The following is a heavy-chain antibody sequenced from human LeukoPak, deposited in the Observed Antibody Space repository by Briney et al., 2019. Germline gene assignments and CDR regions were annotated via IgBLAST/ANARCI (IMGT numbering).Heavy chain of an antibody. D-gene: IGHD3-22*01. CDR2: IIPIFGTA. V-gene: IGHV1-69*06. CDR3: ARVDRGSGYYATSYNWFDP. Sequence: ASVKVSCKASGGTFSSYAISWVRQAPGQGLERTGGIIPIFGTANYAQKFQGRVTITADKSTSTAYMELSSLRSEDTAVYCCARVDRGSGYYATSYNWFDPWGQGTLVTVSS. J-gene: IGHJ5*02. CDR1: GGTFSSYA.